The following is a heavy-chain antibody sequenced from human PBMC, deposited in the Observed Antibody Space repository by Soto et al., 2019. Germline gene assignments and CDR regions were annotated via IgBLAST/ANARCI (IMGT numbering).Heavy chain of an antibody. CDR2: IKYSGTT. V-gene: IGHV4-39*01. D-gene: IGHD1-26*01. CDR3: ARQGITGSYYDAFDS. CDR1: GGSISSSRCH. J-gene: IGHJ3*02. Sequence: SETLSLTCTVSGGSISSSRCHWGWIRQPPGKGLEWIASIKYSGTTFYNPPLKSRVTLSVDTSKNQFALKLSSVTAAETAVYYCARQGITGSYYDAFDSWGQGTMVTVSS.